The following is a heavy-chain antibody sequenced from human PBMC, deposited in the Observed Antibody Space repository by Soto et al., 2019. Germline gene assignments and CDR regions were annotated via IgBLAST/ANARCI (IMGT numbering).Heavy chain of an antibody. Sequence: QLQLQESGPGLVKPSETLSLTCTVSGGSISSSSYYWGWIRQPPGKGLEWIGSIYYSGSTYYNPYLKSRVTISVDTSKNQFSLKLSSVTAADTAVYYCARGVYGSGSFDYWGQGTLVTVSS. D-gene: IGHD3-10*01. J-gene: IGHJ4*02. CDR2: IYYSGST. V-gene: IGHV4-39*01. CDR1: GGSISSSSYY. CDR3: ARGVYGSGSFDY.